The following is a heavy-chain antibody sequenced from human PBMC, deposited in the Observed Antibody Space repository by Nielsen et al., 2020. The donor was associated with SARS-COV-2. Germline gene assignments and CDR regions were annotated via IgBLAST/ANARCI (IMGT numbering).Heavy chain of an antibody. CDR3: TRGSIVATMGAFDI. J-gene: IGHJ3*02. CDR2: VSHSGSI. D-gene: IGHD5-12*01. CDR1: GGSVSSNDW. Sequence: SETLSLTCAVSGGSVSSNDWWTWVRQSPGKGLEWIGEVSHSGSINYNPSLKSRVTLSMDKSKRQFSLRLTSVPAADMAIYYCTRGSIVATMGAFDIWGQGTMVTVSS. V-gene: IGHV4-4*02.